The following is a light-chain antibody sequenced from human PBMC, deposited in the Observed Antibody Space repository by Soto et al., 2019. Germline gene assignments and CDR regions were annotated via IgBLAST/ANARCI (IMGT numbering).Light chain of an antibody. CDR3: QQYGNSLT. J-gene: IGKJ4*01. V-gene: IGKV3-20*01. Sequence: EIVLTQSPGTLSLSPGERATLSCRASQSVSSSYLAWYQQQPDQAPRLLIYAASSRATGIPDRFSGSGSGTDFTLTITRLEPEDFAVYYCQQYGNSLTFGGGTKVEIK. CDR1: QSVSSSY. CDR2: AAS.